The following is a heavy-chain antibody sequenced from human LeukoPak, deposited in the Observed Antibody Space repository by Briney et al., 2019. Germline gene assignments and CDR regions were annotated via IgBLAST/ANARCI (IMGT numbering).Heavy chain of an antibody. J-gene: IGHJ6*02. D-gene: IGHD1-26*01. V-gene: IGHV1-2*02. CDR1: GYPFTGYY. CDR3: ASPIVGATSFYYYCRDV. Sequence: ASVKLSCKASGYPFTGYYMHWVRQAPGQGLEWMGWINPNSGGTQYAQKLQGRVTKTRDTTNSTANIELWKLKCDDTAVYYCASPIVGATSFYYYCRDVWGQGTTVTVSS. CDR2: INPNSGGT.